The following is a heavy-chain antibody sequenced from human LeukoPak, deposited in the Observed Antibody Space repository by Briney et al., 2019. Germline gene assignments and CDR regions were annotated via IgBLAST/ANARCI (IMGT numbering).Heavy chain of an antibody. J-gene: IGHJ4*02. CDR3: ARLTTYGFDY. Sequence: SETLSLTCTVSGGSISSYYWSWIRQPPGKGLEWIGYIYYSGSTNYNPSLKSRVTISVGTSKNQFSLKLSSVTAADTAVYYCARLTTYGFDYWGQGTLVTVSS. CDR1: GGSISSYY. V-gene: IGHV4-59*01. D-gene: IGHD4-17*01. CDR2: IYYSGST.